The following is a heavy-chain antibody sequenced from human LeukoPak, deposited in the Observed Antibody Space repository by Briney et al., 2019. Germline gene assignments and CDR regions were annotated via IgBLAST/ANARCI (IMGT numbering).Heavy chain of an antibody. J-gene: IGHJ6*02. D-gene: IGHD7-27*01. CDR2: IIPILGIA. CDR3: ARDDGNWGATDYYYYGMDV. Sequence: GASVKVSCKASGYTFTSYDINWVRQAPGQGLEWMGRIIPILGIANYAQKFQGRVTITADKSTSTAYMELSSLRSEDTAVYYCARDDGNWGATDYYYYGMDVWGQGTTVTVSS. CDR1: GYTFTSYD. V-gene: IGHV1-69*04.